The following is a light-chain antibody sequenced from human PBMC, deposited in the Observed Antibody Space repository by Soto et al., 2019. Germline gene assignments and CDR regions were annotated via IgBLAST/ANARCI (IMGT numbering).Light chain of an antibody. Sequence: QSVLTQPASVSGSPGQSITISCTGTSSDVGAYDYVSWYQQHPDKAPKLMIYDVSNRPSGVSNRFSGSKSGNTASLTISGLQAEDEADYYCSSYTSSSTLDYVFGTGTKVTVL. V-gene: IGLV2-14*03. CDR2: DVS. CDR3: SSYTSSSTLDYV. J-gene: IGLJ1*01. CDR1: SSDVGAYDY.